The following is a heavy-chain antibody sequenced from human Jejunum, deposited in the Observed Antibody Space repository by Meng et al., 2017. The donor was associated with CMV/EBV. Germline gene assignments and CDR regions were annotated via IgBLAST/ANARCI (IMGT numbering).Heavy chain of an antibody. J-gene: IGHJ6*02. Sequence: RGVRQGEGKGLEWVAHRKEDGSEKYYVDAVKGRFTVSRDNAKNTLELQMNSLRGEDTAVYYCARDRWAGYCTGSSCQGVYYGMDVWGQGTTVTVSS. V-gene: IGHV3-7*01. D-gene: IGHD2-8*02. CDR3: ARDRWAGYCTGSSCQGVYYGMDV. CDR2: RKEDGSEK.